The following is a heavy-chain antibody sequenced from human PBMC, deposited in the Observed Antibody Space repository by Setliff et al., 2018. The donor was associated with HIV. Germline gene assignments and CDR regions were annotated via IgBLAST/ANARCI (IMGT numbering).Heavy chain of an antibody. D-gene: IGHD2-2*02. V-gene: IGHV3-23*01. CDR2: ISAGGGST. J-gene: IGHJ3*02. Sequence: GGSLRLSCAVSGFTFSTYAMSWVRQAPGKGLEWVSTISAGGGSTYYADSVKGRFTISRDNSKNSLYLQMNSLRAEDTAVYYCARGEPTILIEPAAIEGAFDIWGQGTMVTVS. CDR3: ARGEPTILIEPAAIEGAFDI. CDR1: GFTFSTYA.